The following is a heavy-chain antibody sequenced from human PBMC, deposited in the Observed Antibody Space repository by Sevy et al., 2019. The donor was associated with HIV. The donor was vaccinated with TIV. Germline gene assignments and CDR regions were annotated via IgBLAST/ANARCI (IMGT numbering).Heavy chain of an antibody. D-gene: IGHD1-26*01. CDR1: GFIFSSYG. Sequence: VGSLRLSCAASGFIFSSYGMHWVRQAPGKGLEWVTIISYDGSSKYYADSVKGRFTISRDNSENILYLQMNSLRTDDTAVYYCVKGGVTWELLDYWGQGTLVTVSS. CDR2: ISYDGSSK. J-gene: IGHJ4*02. V-gene: IGHV3-30*18. CDR3: VKGGVTWELLDY.